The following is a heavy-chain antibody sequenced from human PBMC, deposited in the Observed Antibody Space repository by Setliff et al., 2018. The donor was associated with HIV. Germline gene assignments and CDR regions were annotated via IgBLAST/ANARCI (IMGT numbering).Heavy chain of an antibody. CDR1: GLTFSSYW. CDR2: ISPNGNSM. Sequence: PGGSLRLSCAASGLTFSSYWMHWVRQAPGKGLEWVSYISPNGNSMYYADSVKGRFTISRDNAKNSLYLQMNSLRAEDTAVYYCVRDPGGIFDAFDVWGQGTMVTVSS. V-gene: IGHV3-48*04. J-gene: IGHJ3*01. D-gene: IGHD3-3*01. CDR3: VRDPGGIFDAFDV.